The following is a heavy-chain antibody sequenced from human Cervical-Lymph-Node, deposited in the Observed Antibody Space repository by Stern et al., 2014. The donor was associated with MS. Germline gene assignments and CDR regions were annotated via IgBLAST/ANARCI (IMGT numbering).Heavy chain of an antibody. D-gene: IGHD6-6*01. CDR3: ARGVYSSSSSWFDP. CDR2: IKPTGATT. J-gene: IGHJ5*02. Sequence: VQLVESGADMKKPGASVKVSCKASGYTFTTYYIHWVRQAPGQGLEWIGIIKPTGATTTYAQKFQGRVTMTRDPSTSTVYMELSSLRSEDTAVYYCARGVYSSSSSWFDPWGQGTLVTVSS. V-gene: IGHV1-46*01. CDR1: GYTFTTYY.